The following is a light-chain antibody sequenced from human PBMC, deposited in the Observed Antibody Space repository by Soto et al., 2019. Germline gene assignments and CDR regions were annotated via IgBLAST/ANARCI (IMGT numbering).Light chain of an antibody. Sequence: EIVLTQSPATLSLSPGERATLSCRASQSVSSYLAWYQQKPGEAPRLLIYDASNRATVIPARFSGSGSGTDFTLTISSLEPEDFAVYYCQQRSNWPPPITFGQGTRLEIK. CDR2: DAS. CDR1: QSVSSY. V-gene: IGKV3-11*01. CDR3: QQRSNWPPPIT. J-gene: IGKJ5*01.